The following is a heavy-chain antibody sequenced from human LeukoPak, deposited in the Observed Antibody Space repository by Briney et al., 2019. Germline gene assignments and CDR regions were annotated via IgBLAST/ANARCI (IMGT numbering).Heavy chain of an antibody. V-gene: IGHV4-59*01. CDR2: IYYSGST. CDR1: GGSISSYY. J-gene: IGHJ5*02. D-gene: IGHD2-2*01. Sequence: PSETLSLTCTVSGGSISSYYWSWLRQPPGKGLEWIGYIYYSGSTNYNPSLKSRVTISVDTSKNQFSLKLSSVTAADTAVYYCAREDQLLTGWFDPWGQGTLVTVSS. CDR3: AREDQLLTGWFDP.